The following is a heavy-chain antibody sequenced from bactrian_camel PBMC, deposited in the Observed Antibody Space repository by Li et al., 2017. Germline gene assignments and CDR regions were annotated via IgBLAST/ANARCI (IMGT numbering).Heavy chain of an antibody. J-gene: IGHJ4*01. CDR1: GFTFSATD. D-gene: IGHD2*01. V-gene: IGHV3S40*01. Sequence: VQLVESGGGSVQAGGSLKPSCVASGFTFSATDMSWIRQAPGKGREWISTINDTGDRTYYAESAQGRFTISRDHAKSTVSLKMNSLKPEDTAMYYCAAKSPGGGWYSPGSYNYWGQGTQVTVS. CDR2: INDTGDRT. CDR3: AAKSPGGGWYSPGSYNY.